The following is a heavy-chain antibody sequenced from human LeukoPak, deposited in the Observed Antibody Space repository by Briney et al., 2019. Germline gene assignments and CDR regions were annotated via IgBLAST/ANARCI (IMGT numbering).Heavy chain of an antibody. CDR3: AKLWWSASSSVY. J-gene: IGHJ4*02. V-gene: IGHV3-23*01. CDR1: GFTFSHYG. CDR2: ISGSGGST. Sequence: SCKASGFTFSHYGMHWVRQAPGKGLEWVSAISGSGGSTYYADSVKGRFTISRDNSKNTLYLQMNSLRAEDTAVYYCAKLWWSASSSVYWGQGTLVTVSS. D-gene: IGHD2-21*01.